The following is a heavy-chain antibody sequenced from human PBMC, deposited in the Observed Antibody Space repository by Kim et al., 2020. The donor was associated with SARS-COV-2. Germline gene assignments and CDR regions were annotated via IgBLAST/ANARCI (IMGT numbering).Heavy chain of an antibody. CDR3: AGRLRSRDYFDN. CDR2: IYSDGST. V-gene: IGHV3-53*01. D-gene: IGHD4-17*01. CDR1: GFTVSSNY. Sequence: GGSLRLSCAASGFTVSSNYMSWVRQAPGKGLEWVSVIYSDGSTYYADSVKGRVTVSRDNSKNTLYLQLNSLRAEDTAMYYCAGRLRSRDYFDNWGQGTLVTVSS. J-gene: IGHJ4*02.